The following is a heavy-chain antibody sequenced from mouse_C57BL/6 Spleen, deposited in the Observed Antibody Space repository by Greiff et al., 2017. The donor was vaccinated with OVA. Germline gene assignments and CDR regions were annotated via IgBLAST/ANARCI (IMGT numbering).Heavy chain of an antibody. Sequence: QVQLQQPGAELVRPGSSVKLSCKASGYTFPSYWMDWVKQRPGQGLEWIGNIYPSDSETHYNQKFKDKATLTVDKSSSTAYMQLSSLTSEDSAVYYCARGGPGMDYWGQGTSVTVSS. CDR2: IYPSDSET. CDR1: GYTFPSYW. D-gene: IGHD3-3*01. J-gene: IGHJ4*01. V-gene: IGHV1-61*01. CDR3: ARGGPGMDY.